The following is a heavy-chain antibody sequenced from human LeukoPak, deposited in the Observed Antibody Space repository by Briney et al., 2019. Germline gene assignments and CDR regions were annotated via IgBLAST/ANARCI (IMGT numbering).Heavy chain of an antibody. CDR3: ARVRSYGLYYFDY. CDR2: INHSGST. J-gene: IGHJ4*02. V-gene: IGHV4-34*01. D-gene: IGHD5-18*01. Sequence: SETLSLTCAVYGGSFSGYFWNWIRQPPGKGLEWIGEINHSGSTNYNPSLKSRVTISVDTSKNQFSLKLSSVTAADTAVYYCARVRSYGLYYFDYWGQGTLVTVSS. CDR1: GGSFSGYF.